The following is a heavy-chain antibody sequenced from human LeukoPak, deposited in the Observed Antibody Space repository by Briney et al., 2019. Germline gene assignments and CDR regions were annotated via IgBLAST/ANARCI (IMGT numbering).Heavy chain of an antibody. V-gene: IGHV2-70*11. CDR3: ARTTFYYDSSDYSYYYMDV. J-gene: IGHJ6*03. D-gene: IGHD3-22*01. CDR2: IDWDDDK. Sequence: SGPTLVKPTQTLTLTCSFSGVSLSTRGMCVGWIRQPPGKALEWLARIDWDDDKYYNTSLKTRLTISKDTSKNQVVLRMTNMDPVDTATYYCARTTFYYDSSDYSYYYMDVWGKGTTVTISS. CDR1: GVSLSTRGMC.